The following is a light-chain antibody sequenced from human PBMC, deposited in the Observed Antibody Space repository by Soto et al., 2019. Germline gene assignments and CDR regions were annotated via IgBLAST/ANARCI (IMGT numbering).Light chain of an antibody. Sequence: DIQMTQSPSTLSASVGDRVTITCRASQSINNYLAWYQQKPGKAPKLLIYKASSLESGLPSRFSGSGSGTVFTLTISSLQADDFASYCCQQYNSYSWTFGQGTKVEIK. CDR2: KAS. CDR3: QQYNSYSWT. J-gene: IGKJ1*01. V-gene: IGKV1-5*03. CDR1: QSINNY.